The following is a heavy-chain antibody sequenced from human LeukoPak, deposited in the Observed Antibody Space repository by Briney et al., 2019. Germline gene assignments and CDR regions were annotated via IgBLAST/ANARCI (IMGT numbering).Heavy chain of an antibody. CDR3: ARQGYSSSWYDY. D-gene: IGHD6-13*01. V-gene: IGHV4-59*08. J-gene: IGHJ4*02. CDR2: IYYSGST. Sequence: PSETLSLTCAVYGGSFSGYYWSWIRQPPGKGLEWIGNIYYSGSTNYNPSLKSRVTISVDTSKNQFSLKLSSVTAADTAVYYCARQGYSSSWYDYWGQGTLVTVSS. CDR1: GGSFSGYY.